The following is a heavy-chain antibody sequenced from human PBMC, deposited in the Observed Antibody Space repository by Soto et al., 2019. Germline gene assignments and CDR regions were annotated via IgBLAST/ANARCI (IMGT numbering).Heavy chain of an antibody. CDR2: VSPPFRTS. CDR3: ARVLYYGSGSYSPYGMDV. CDR1: GVSFNNNG. J-gene: IGHJ6*02. Sequence: QVQRVQSGAEVKKPGSSVKVSCKTSGVSFNNNGIGWVRQAPGHGLEWMGGVSPPFRTSNYAQKFQGRISITADASTGTVNMELSSLTSEDTAQYYCARVLYYGSGSYSPYGMDVWGQGTTVTVSS. V-gene: IGHV1-69*01. D-gene: IGHD3-10*01.